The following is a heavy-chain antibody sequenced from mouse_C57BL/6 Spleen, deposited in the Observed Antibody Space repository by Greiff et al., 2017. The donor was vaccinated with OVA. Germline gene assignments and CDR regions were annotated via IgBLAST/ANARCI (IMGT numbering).Heavy chain of an antibody. Sequence: EVQGVESVAELVRPGASVKLSCTASGFNIKNTYMHWVKQRPEQGLEWIGRIDPANGNTKYAPKFQGKATITADTSSNTAYLQLSSLTSEDTAIYYCARGSNYVDYAMDYWGQGTSVTVSS. J-gene: IGHJ4*01. CDR2: IDPANGNT. CDR3: ARGSNYVDYAMDY. V-gene: IGHV14-3*01. D-gene: IGHD2-5*01. CDR1: GFNIKNTY.